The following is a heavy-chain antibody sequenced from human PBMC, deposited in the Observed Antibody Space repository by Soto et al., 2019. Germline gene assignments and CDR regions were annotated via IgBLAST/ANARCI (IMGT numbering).Heavy chain of an antibody. V-gene: IGHV3-21*01. D-gene: IGHD6-25*01. CDR3: ARLDRGSLDY. Sequence: ESVGGLVKPGGSLRLSCAASGFTFSSHSMNWVRQAPGKGLEWVSSISSSSSYIYYADSVKGRFTISRDNAKNLVYLQMNSLRAEDTAVYYCARLDRGSLDYWGRGTLVTVSS. CDR1: GFTFSSHS. J-gene: IGHJ4*02. CDR2: ISSSSSYI.